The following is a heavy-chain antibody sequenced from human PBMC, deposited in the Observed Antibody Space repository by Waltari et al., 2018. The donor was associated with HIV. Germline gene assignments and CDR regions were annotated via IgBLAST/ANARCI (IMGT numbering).Heavy chain of an antibody. D-gene: IGHD3-16*01. V-gene: IGHV3-21*01. CDR1: GSSFTYYS. Sequence: DVQLVESGGGLVKPGGSLRLACVGSGSSFTYYSMNWVRQAPGKGLEWVSSISRDSRYIYYADSVKGRFTISRDNARNSLFLQMNSLRADDTAVYYCVRGGEGTYGDYWGQGTLVTVSS. CDR2: ISRDSRYI. CDR3: VRGGEGTYGDY. J-gene: IGHJ4*02.